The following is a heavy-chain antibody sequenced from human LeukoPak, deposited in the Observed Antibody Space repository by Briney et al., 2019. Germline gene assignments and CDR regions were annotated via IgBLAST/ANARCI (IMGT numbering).Heavy chain of an antibody. CDR3: AKGRGVTTRPHFDY. CDR2: VSVSGDST. Sequence: PGGSLRLSCTASGFTFTGYAMNWVRQAPGKGLEWVSTVSVSGDSTYYVDSVKGRFTISRDNSKDTLYLQMHSLRAEDTALYYCAKGRGVTTRPHFDYWGQGTLVTVSS. D-gene: IGHD4-17*01. CDR1: GFTFTGYA. J-gene: IGHJ4*02. V-gene: IGHV3-23*01.